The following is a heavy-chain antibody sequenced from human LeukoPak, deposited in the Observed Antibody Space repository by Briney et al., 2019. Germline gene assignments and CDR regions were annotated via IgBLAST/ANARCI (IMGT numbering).Heavy chain of an antibody. V-gene: IGHV1-24*01. Sequence: GASVKVSCKVSGYTLTELSMHWVRQAPGKGLEWMGGFDPEDGETIYAQKFQGRVTMTRDTSISTAYMELSRLRSDDTAVFYCARIAKLVPAQDAFDIWGQGTMVTVSS. J-gene: IGHJ3*02. CDR3: ARIAKLVPAQDAFDI. D-gene: IGHD6-6*01. CDR1: GYTLTELS. CDR2: FDPEDGET.